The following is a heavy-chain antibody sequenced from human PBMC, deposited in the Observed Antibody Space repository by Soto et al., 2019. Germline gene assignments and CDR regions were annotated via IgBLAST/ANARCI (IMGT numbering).Heavy chain of an antibody. CDR1: GFSLSTSGVG. J-gene: IGHJ5*02. Sequence: SGPTLVKPTQTLTLTCTFSGFSLSTSGVGVGWIRQPPGKALEWLALIYWDDDKRYSPSLKSRLTITKDTSKNQVVLTMTNMDPVDTATYYCALDRAYSSSLNWFDPWGQGTLVTVSS. D-gene: IGHD6-13*01. CDR2: IYWDDDK. CDR3: ALDRAYSSSLNWFDP. V-gene: IGHV2-5*02.